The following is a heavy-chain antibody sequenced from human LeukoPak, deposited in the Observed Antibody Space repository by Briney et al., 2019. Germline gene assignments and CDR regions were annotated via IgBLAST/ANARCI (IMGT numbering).Heavy chain of an antibody. CDR1: GYTFTSYG. Sequence: ASVKVSCKASGYTFTSYGISWVRQAPGQGLEWMGWISAYNGNTNYAQKLQGRVTMTTDTSTSTAYMELWSLRSDDTAVYYCARDTSKVVPAGGGPDYWGQGTLVTVSS. D-gene: IGHD2-2*01. J-gene: IGHJ4*02. CDR2: ISAYNGNT. V-gene: IGHV1-18*01. CDR3: ARDTSKVVPAGGGPDY.